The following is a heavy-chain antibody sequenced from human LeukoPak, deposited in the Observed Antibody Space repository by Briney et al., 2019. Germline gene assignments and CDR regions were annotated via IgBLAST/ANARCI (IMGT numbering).Heavy chain of an antibody. Sequence: ASVKVSCKASGYTFTSYYMHWVRQAPGQGLEWMGIINPSGGSTSYAQKFQGRVTITRDTSASTAYMELSSLRSEDTAVYYCARMGQQLADWGQGTLVTVSS. CDR2: INPSGGST. D-gene: IGHD6-13*01. V-gene: IGHV1-46*01. CDR3: ARMGQQLAD. CDR1: GYTFTSYY. J-gene: IGHJ4*02.